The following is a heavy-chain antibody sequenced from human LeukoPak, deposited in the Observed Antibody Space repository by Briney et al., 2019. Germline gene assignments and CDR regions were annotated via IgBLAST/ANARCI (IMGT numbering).Heavy chain of an antibody. D-gene: IGHD2-8*02. CDR1: VFTFSGYD. J-gene: IGHJ3*02. CDR3: ARAARFYQSTGAHAFDI. V-gene: IGHV3-13*01. CDR2: IGLSGDS. Sequence: TGGSLRLSCAASVFTFSGYDMHWVRQTTERGLEGVSGIGLSGDSYYPESVKGRFTISRENAKNFLFLQINRLRVGDTAIYSCARAARFYQSTGAHAFDIWGQGTLVAVSS.